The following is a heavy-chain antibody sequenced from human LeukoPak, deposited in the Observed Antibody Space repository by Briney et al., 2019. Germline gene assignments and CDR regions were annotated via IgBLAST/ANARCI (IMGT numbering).Heavy chain of an antibody. D-gene: IGHD3/OR15-3a*01. CDR1: GFTFTTYW. J-gene: IGHJ3*02. CDR2: VNNDGSNT. V-gene: IGHV3-74*01. Sequence: PGGSLRLSCAASGFTFTTYWMHWVPQAPGKGLVWLSRVNNDGSNTIYADSVRGRFTISRDNAKNTVYLQMYSLRPEDTAVYYCARGGLDHAFDIWGQGTMVTVSS. CDR3: ARGGLDHAFDI.